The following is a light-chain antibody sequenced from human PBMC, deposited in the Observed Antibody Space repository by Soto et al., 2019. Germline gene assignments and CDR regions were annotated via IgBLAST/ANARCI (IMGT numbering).Light chain of an antibody. CDR2: SSN. V-gene: IGLV1-44*01. Sequence: QSVLTQPPSASGTPGQRVTISWSGSSSNIGSNAVKWYQQLPGTAPKLLMYSSNQRPSGVPDRFSGSKSGTSASLAISGLQSEDEADYYCAAWDDSLKGVVFGGGTKLTVL. CDR1: SSNIGSNA. J-gene: IGLJ2*01. CDR3: AAWDDSLKGVV.